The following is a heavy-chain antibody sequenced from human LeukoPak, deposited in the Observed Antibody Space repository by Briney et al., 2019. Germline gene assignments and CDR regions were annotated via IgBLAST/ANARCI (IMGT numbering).Heavy chain of an antibody. Sequence: GESLKISCKGSGYIFTNYWIGWVRQMSGKGLEWMGIIYPGDSDALYSPSFQGQVTISVDKSSNTAYLQWSSLRASDSAMYYCARSGDGGSYFLAASIDYWGQGTLVTVSS. D-gene: IGHD1-26*01. V-gene: IGHV5-51*01. J-gene: IGHJ4*02. CDR2: IYPGDSDA. CDR1: GYIFTNYW. CDR3: ARSGDGGSYFLAASIDY.